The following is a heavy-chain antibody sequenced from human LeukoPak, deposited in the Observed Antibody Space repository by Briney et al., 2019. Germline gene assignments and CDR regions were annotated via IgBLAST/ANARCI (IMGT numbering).Heavy chain of an antibody. CDR1: GFTFSSYA. V-gene: IGHV3-30-3*01. D-gene: IGHD6-13*01. CDR3: ARVRSSSWYDFDY. Sequence: PGGSLRLSCAASGFTFSSYAMLWVRQAPGKGLEWVAVISYDGSNKYYADSVKGRFTISRDNSKNTLYLQMNSLRAEDTAVYYCARVRSSSWYDFDYWGQGTLVTVSS. CDR2: ISYDGSNK. J-gene: IGHJ4*02.